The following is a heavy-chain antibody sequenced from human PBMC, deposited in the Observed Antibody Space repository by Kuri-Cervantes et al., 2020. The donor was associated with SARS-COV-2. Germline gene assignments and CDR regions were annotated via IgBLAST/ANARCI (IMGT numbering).Heavy chain of an antibody. J-gene: IGHJ5*02. CDR1: GYTLTELS. CDR3: ATKGGGGLRFLEWLWGPWFDP. Sequence: ASVKVSCKVSGYTLTELSMHWVRQVPGEGLEWMGGFDPEDGKTVYARKFQGRVTMTEDTSTDTAYMELSSLRFEDMAVYYCATKGGGGLRFLEWLWGPWFDPWGQGTLVTVSS. D-gene: IGHD3-3*01. CDR2: FDPEDGKT. V-gene: IGHV1-24*01.